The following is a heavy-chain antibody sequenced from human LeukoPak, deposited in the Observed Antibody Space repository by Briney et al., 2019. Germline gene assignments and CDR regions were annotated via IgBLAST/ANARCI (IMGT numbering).Heavy chain of an antibody. CDR1: GGSFSGYY. Sequence: PSETLSLTCAVYGGSFSGYYWSWIRQPPGKGLEWIGEINHSGSTNYNPSLKSRVTISVDTSKNQFSLKLSSVTAADTAVYYCARASRLLGYCSGGSCYAVDYWGQGTLVTVSS. V-gene: IGHV4-34*01. CDR3: ARASRLLGYCSGGSCYAVDY. J-gene: IGHJ4*02. D-gene: IGHD2-15*01. CDR2: INHSGST.